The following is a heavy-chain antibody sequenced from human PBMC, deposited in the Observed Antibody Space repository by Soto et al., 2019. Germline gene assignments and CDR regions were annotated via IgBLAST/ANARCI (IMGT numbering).Heavy chain of an antibody. D-gene: IGHD1-26*01. Sequence: QVQLVQSGAEVKKPGASVKVSCKASGYTFTNFGISWVRQAPGQALEWMGWISAYNGNTNYAQNFKGRVTMTTDRSTMTGYMELRSVRSDDTAVYYCASGATAIDYWGQGTLVTVSS. V-gene: IGHV1-18*01. CDR1: GYTFTNFG. CDR2: ISAYNGNT. J-gene: IGHJ4*02. CDR3: ASGATAIDY.